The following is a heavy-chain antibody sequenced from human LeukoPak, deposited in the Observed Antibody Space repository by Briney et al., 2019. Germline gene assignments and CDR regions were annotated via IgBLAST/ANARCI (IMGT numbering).Heavy chain of an antibody. CDR2: IVVGSGNT. V-gene: IGHV1-58*01. Sequence: SVKVSCKASGFTFTSSAVQWVRQARGQRLEWIGWIVVGSGNTNYAQKFQERVTITRDMSTSTAYMELSSLRSEDTAVYYCAAVPEYDILTGYLVDYWGQGTLVTVSS. CDR1: GFTFTSSA. J-gene: IGHJ4*02. CDR3: AAVPEYDILTGYLVDY. D-gene: IGHD3-9*01.